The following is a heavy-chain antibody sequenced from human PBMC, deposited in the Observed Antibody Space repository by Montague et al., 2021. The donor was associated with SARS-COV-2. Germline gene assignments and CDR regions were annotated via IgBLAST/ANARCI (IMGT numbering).Heavy chain of an antibody. CDR2: IDWDDDK. J-gene: IGHJ4*02. CDR3: ARSHYDILTGYYTVFDY. D-gene: IGHD3-9*01. CDR1: GFSLSTSGTC. V-gene: IGHV2-70*01. Sequence: VKPTQTLTLTCTFSGFSLSTSGTCVSWIRQPPGKALEWLALIDWDDDKYYSTSLKTRLTISKDTSKNQVVLTMTSMDPVDTATYYCARSHYDILTGYYTVFDYWGQGTLVTVSS.